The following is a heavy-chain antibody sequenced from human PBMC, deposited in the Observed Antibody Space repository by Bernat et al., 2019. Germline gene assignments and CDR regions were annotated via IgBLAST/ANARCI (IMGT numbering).Heavy chain of an antibody. CDR1: GFTFSSYS. CDR3: ARVMWGGWKSIAVAGTILDY. J-gene: IGHJ4*02. V-gene: IGHV3-21*01. CDR2: ISSSSSYI. D-gene: IGHD6-19*01. Sequence: EVQLVESGGGLVKPGGSLRLSCAASGFTFSSYSMNWVRQAPGKGLEWVSSISSSSSYIYYADSVKGRFTISRDNAKNSLYLQMNSLRAEDTAVYYCARVMWGGWKSIAVAGTILDYWGQGTLVTVSS.